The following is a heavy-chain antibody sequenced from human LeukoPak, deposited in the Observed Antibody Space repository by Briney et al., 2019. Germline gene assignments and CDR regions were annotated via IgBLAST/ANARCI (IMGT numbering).Heavy chain of an antibody. J-gene: IGHJ4*02. V-gene: IGHV4-34*01. D-gene: IGHD2-2*01. CDR2: INHSGST. Sequence: SETLSLTCAVYGGSFSGYYWSWIRQPPGKGLEWIGEINHSGSTNYNPSLKSRVTISVDTSKNQFSLKLSSVTAADTAVYYCARASPFGKRVGYCSRTEACWGQGTLVTVSS. CDR1: GGSFSGYY. CDR3: ARASPFGKRVGYCSRTEAC.